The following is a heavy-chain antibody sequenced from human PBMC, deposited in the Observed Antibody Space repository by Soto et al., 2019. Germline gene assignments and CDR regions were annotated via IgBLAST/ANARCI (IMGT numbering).Heavy chain of an antibody. D-gene: IGHD2-15*01. V-gene: IGHV3-30*18. J-gene: IGHJ1*01. Sequence: GGSLRRSCAASGFTFSSYGMHRVRQAPGKGLEWVAVISYDGSNKYYADSVKGRFTISRDNSKNTLYLQMNSLRAEDTAVYYCAKDHPRHYCSGGSCYEIQHWGQGTLVTVSS. CDR2: ISYDGSNK. CDR3: AKDHPRHYCSGGSCYEIQH. CDR1: GFTFSSYG.